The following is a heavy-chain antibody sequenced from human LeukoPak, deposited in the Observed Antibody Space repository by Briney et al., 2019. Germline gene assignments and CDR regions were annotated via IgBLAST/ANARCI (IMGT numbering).Heavy chain of an antibody. J-gene: IGHJ6*03. CDR2: IKQDGSEK. Sequence: PGGSLRLSCAASGFTFSSYWMSWVRQAPGKGLEWVANIKQDGSEKYYVDSVKGRFTISRDNAKNSLYLQMNSLRAEDTAVYYCARKEAARRVDYYYYYMDVWGEGTTVTVSS. V-gene: IGHV3-7*01. D-gene: IGHD6-6*01. CDR1: GFTFSSYW. CDR3: ARKEAARRVDYYYYYMDV.